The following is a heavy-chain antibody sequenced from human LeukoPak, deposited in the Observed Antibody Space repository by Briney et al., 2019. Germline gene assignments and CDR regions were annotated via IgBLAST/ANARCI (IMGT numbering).Heavy chain of an antibody. V-gene: IGHV1-2*06. CDR1: GYTFTGYY. CDR2: INPNSGGT. D-gene: IGHD4-17*01. Sequence: ASVKVSCKASGYTFTGYYMHWVRQAPGQGLEWMGRINPNSGGTNYAQKFQGRVTMTRDTSISTAYMALSRLRSDDTAVYYCARDPNYGDYLYDYWGQGTLVTVSS. CDR3: ARDPNYGDYLYDY. J-gene: IGHJ4*02.